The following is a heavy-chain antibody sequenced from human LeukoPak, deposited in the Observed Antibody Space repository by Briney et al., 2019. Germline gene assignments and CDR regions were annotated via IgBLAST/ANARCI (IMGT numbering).Heavy chain of an antibody. V-gene: IGHV3-33*01. CDR1: GFTFSSYG. CDR3: AITGEQLAPGLSFYYYYMDV. D-gene: IGHD6-13*01. J-gene: IGHJ6*03. CDR2: IWYDGSNK. Sequence: GGSLRLSCAASGFTFSSYGMHWVRQAPGKGLEWVAVIWYDGSNKYYADSVKGRFTISRDNSKNTLYLQMNSLRAEDTAVYYCAITGEQLAPGLSFYYYYMDVWGKGTTVTVSS.